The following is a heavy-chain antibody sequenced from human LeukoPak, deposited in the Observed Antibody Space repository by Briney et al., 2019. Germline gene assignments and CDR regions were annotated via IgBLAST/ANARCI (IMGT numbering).Heavy chain of an antibody. J-gene: IGHJ6*03. D-gene: IGHD3-3*01. CDR1: GGSFSGYY. V-gene: IGHV4-34*01. CDR3: ARVYFRTPTLYDFWSYYYYYYMDV. CDR2: INHSGST. Sequence: SETLSLTCAVYGGSFSGYYWSWIRQPPGKGLEWIGEINHSGSTNYNPSLKGRVTISVDTSKNQFSLKLSSVTAADTAVYYCARVYFRTPTLYDFWSYYYYYYMDVWGKGTTVTVSS.